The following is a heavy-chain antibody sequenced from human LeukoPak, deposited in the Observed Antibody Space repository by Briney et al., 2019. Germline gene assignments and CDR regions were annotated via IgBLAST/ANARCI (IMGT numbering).Heavy chain of an antibody. CDR3: AANAGQWLAPFDY. J-gene: IGHJ4*02. CDR1: GITFSSYA. CDR2: ISGNGGST. Sequence: GGSLRLSCAVSGITFSSYAVTWVRQAPRKGLEWVSVISGNGGSTYHADSVKGRFTISRDNSKNTLYLQMNSLRAEDTAVYYCAANAGQWLAPFDYWGQGTLVTVSS. D-gene: IGHD6-19*01. V-gene: IGHV3-23*01.